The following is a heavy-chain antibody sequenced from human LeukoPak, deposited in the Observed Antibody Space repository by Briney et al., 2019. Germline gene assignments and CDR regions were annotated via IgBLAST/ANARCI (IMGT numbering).Heavy chain of an antibody. CDR3: ARVSSSVFGYYMDV. V-gene: IGHV4-59*01. CDR2: IYYSGST. J-gene: IGHJ6*03. CDR1: GGSISSYY. Sequence: SETLSLTCTVSGGSISSYYWSWIRQPPGKGLEWLGYIYYSGSTNYNPSLKSRVTISVDTSKNQFSLKLSSVTAADAAVYYCARVSSSVFGYYMDVWGKGTTVTVSS. D-gene: IGHD6-6*01.